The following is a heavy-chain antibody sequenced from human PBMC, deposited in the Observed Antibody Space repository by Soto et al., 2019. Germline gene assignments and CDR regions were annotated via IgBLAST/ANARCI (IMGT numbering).Heavy chain of an antibody. CDR2: INPNSGGT. CDR1: GYTFTGYY. Sequence: ASVKVSCKASGYTFTGYYMHWVRQAPGQGLEWMGWINPNSGGTNYAQKFQGRVTMTRDTSISTAYMELSRLRSDDTAVYYCARVRYYEIAHFDYWGQGTMVTVSS. V-gene: IGHV1-2*02. CDR3: ARVRYYEIAHFDY. D-gene: IGHD3-3*01. J-gene: IGHJ4*02.